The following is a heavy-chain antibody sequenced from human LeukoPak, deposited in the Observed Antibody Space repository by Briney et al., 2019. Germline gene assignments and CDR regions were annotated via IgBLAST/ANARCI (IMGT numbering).Heavy chain of an antibody. CDR2: ISDSGGST. V-gene: IGHV3-23*01. D-gene: IGHD4-17*01. CDR3: ARDRMYYGDLRDAFDI. CDR1: GFTFSSSA. Sequence: PGGSLRLSCAASGFTFSSSAMSWVRQAPGKGLEWVSGISDSGGSTYYADSVKGRFTISRDNSKNMLYLQMNSLRAEDTAVYYCARDRMYYGDLRDAFDIWGQGTMVTVSS. J-gene: IGHJ3*02.